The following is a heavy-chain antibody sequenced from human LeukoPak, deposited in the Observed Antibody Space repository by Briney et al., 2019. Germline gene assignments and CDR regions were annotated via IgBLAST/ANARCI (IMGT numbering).Heavy chain of an antibody. CDR2: ISSSSSYI. CDR1: GFTFSSYS. D-gene: IGHD6-19*01. Sequence: PGGSLRLSCAASGFTFSSYSMNWVRQAPGKGLEWVSSISSSSSYIYYADSVKGRFTISRDNAKNSLYLQMNSLRAEDTAVYYCARPAEGSGWGDYFDYWGQGTLVTVSS. V-gene: IGHV3-21*01. J-gene: IGHJ4*02. CDR3: ARPAEGSGWGDYFDY.